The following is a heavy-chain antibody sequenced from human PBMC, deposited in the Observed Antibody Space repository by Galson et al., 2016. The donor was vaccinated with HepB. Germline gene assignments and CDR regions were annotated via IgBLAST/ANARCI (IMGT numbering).Heavy chain of an antibody. V-gene: IGHV3-64D*06. CDR3: VRVVNGSYYT. J-gene: IGHJ5*02. CDR1: GFIFSAYA. Sequence: SLRLSCAASGFIFSAYAMHWVRQAPGTGLECVSATSGNADITHYVDPVKGRFTTSKDFSKSTLYLQMSSLRVEDTAVYYCVRVVNGSYYTWGQGTLVTVSS. D-gene: IGHD1-26*01. CDR2: TSGNADIT.